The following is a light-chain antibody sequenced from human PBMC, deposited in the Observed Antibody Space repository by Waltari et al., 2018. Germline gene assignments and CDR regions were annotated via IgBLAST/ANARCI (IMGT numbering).Light chain of an antibody. CDR2: AAS. J-gene: IGKJ2*01. CDR3: HQYGSAPPYT. Sequence: EIVLTQSPGTLSLSPGERATLSCRASQSVRSGYFVWYQQKPGQAPKLLIYAASSRAAGVPDRFSGSGSGTDFTLTVSRLEPEDFAVYYCHQYGSAPPYTFGQGTRLEIK. V-gene: IGKV3-20*01. CDR1: QSVRSGY.